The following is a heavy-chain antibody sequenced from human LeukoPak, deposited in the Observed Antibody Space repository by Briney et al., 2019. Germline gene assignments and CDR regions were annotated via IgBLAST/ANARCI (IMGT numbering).Heavy chain of an antibody. J-gene: IGHJ4*02. CDR2: ISYDGSIE. CDR3: ARRTGGSCLDY. V-gene: IGHV3-30*04. Sequence: GGPLRLSCAASGFTFSYYAIHWVRQAPGKGLEWVAVISYDGSIEYYADSVKGRFTVSRDNSNNTLYLHMNSLRAEDTAVYYCARRTGGSCLDYWGQGTLVTVSS. D-gene: IGHD2-15*01. CDR1: GFTFSYYA.